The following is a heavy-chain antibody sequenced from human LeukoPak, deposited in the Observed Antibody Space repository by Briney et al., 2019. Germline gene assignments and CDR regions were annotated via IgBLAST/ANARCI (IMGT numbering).Heavy chain of an antibody. Sequence: SETLSLTCTVSGGSISSSSYYWGWIRQPPGKGLERIGSIYYSGSTYYNPSLKSRVTISVDTSKNQFSLKLSSVTAADTAVYYCASFGPGGGIAAAGPAYYYYGMDVWGQGTTVTVSS. CDR1: GGSISSSSYY. J-gene: IGHJ6*02. D-gene: IGHD6-13*01. CDR3: ASFGPGGGIAAAGPAYYYYGMDV. V-gene: IGHV4-39*01. CDR2: IYYSGST.